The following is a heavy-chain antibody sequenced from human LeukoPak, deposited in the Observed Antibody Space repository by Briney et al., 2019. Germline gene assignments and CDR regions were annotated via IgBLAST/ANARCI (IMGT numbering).Heavy chain of an antibody. CDR1: GFTFSSYD. V-gene: IGHV3-21*01. D-gene: IGHD3-10*02. CDR3: AREVFGDRDY. J-gene: IGHJ4*02. Sequence: PGGSLRLSCAASGFTFSSYDMHWVRQAPGKGLEWVSSIRSSSTYMYYADSVKGRFTISRDNAKNSVYLQMNSLRAEDTAVYYCAREVFGDRDYWGQGTLVSVSS. CDR2: IRSSSTYM.